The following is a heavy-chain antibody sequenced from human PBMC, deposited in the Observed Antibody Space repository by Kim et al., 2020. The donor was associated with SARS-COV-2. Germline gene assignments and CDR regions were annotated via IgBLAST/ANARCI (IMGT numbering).Heavy chain of an antibody. J-gene: IGHJ4*02. CDR2: IKEDGREK. CDR3: ARDNAITVAGPYYFDS. CDR1: GFTFSNYW. V-gene: IGHV3-7*04. Sequence: GGSLRLSCAASGFTFSNYWMSWVRQAPGKGLEWVANIKEDGREKYYVDSVKGRFTISRDNAKNSLYLQMNSLRGEDTAFYYCARDNAITVAGPYYFDSWGQGTLVTVSS. D-gene: IGHD6-13*01.